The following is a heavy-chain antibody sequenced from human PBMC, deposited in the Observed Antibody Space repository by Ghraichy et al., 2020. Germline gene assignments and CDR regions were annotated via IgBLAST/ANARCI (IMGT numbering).Heavy chain of an antibody. CDR2: FDPEDGET. V-gene: IGHV1-24*01. CDR3: ATGSPLHYYGSRSYYSH. J-gene: IGHJ4*02. Sequence: ASVKVSCKVSGYTLTELSMHWVRQAPGKGLEWMGGFDPEDGETIYAQKFQGRVTMTEDTSTDTAYMELSSLRSEDTAVYYCATGSPLHYYGSRSYYSHWGQGTLVTVSS. D-gene: IGHD3-10*01. CDR1: GYTLTELS.